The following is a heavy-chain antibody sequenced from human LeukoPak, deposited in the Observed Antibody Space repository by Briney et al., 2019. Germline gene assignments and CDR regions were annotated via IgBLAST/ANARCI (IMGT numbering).Heavy chain of an antibody. D-gene: IGHD3-3*01. J-gene: IGHJ5*02. Sequence: TPSETLSLTCTVSGGSISSSRYYWGWIRQPPGKGLEWIGSIYYSGSTYYNPSLKSRVTISVDTSKNQFSLKLSSVTAADTAVYYCASQLRFLENYWFDPWGQGTLVTVSS. CDR1: GGSISSSRYY. CDR2: IYYSGST. V-gene: IGHV4-39*07. CDR3: ASQLRFLENYWFDP.